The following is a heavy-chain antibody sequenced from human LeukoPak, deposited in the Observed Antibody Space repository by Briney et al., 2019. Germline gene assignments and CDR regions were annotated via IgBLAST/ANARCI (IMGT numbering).Heavy chain of an antibody. V-gene: IGHV1-8*01. Sequence: AASVKVSCKASEYTFTSYDINWVRLAPGQGLEWMGWVNPKSGNTGYAQKFQGRVIMTTDVSTNTAYMELNSLTSDDSAVYFCARDGKFCSSTDCYLKASHWFDPWGQGTLVTVSS. J-gene: IGHJ5*02. CDR3: ARDGKFCSSTDCYLKASHWFDP. CDR2: VNPKSGNT. CDR1: EYTFTSYD. D-gene: IGHD2-21*01.